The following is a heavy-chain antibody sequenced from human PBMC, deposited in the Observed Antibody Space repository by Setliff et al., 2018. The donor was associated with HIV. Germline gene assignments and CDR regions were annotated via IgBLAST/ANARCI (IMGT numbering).Heavy chain of an antibody. J-gene: IGHJ4*02. Sequence: SQTLSLTCVISGDSVSNYSAAWNWIRQSTSRGLEWLGRTFHRSKWYSDYAESVRSRITINPDTSKNQLSLQLHSVTPEDTAVYYCARSITTAGTVFDYWGQGTLVTVSS. V-gene: IGHV6-1*01. CDR2: TFHRSKWYS. D-gene: IGHD6-13*01. CDR3: ARSITTAGTVFDY. CDR1: GDSVSNYSAA.